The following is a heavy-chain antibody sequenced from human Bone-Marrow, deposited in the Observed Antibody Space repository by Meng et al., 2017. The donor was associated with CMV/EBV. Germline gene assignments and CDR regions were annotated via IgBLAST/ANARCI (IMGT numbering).Heavy chain of an antibody. Sequence: GGSLRLSCVASGFTFSSYNMNWVRQAPGKGLEWVSSISSSSSYIYYADSVKGRFTISRDNAKNSLYLQMNSLRAEDTAVYYCARDKGGSYLRAFDIWGQGTMVTVSS. D-gene: IGHD1-26*01. CDR1: GFTFSSYN. V-gene: IGHV3-21*01. CDR2: ISSSSSYI. CDR3: ARDKGGSYLRAFDI. J-gene: IGHJ3*02.